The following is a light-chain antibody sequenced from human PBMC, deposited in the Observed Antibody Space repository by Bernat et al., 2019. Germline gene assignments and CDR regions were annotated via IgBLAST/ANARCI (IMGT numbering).Light chain of an antibody. V-gene: IGKV1-39*01. Sequence: DIQVTQSPSSLSASVGDRVTITCRTSQPINNYVMWYQHKPGTAPKLLIYASSSVKSGVTSRFIGSGDGTDFTLTVNSLQPAEFATYFCQQSHITPYTVGQGTKVDI. CDR1: QPINNY. J-gene: IGKJ2*01. CDR3: QQSHITPYT. CDR2: ASS.